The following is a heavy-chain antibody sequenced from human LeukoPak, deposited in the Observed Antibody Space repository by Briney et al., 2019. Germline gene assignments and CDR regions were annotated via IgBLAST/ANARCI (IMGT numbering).Heavy chain of an antibody. D-gene: IGHD3-10*01. J-gene: IGHJ5*01. CDR1: GGSISSSTCY. CDR2: IYTRGST. Sequence: SETLSLTCTVSGGSISSSTCYWGWIRQPPGKGLEWIGRIYTRGSTNYNPSLKSRVTISVDTSKNQFSLNLTSVTAADTAVYYCATDGMVRGPDAWFDSWGQGILVTVSS. V-gene: IGHV4-39*07. CDR3: ATDGMVRGPDAWFDS.